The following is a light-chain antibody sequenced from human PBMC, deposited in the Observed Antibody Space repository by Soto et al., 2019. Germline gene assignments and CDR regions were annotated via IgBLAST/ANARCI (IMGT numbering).Light chain of an antibody. J-gene: IGKJ4*01. CDR2: DAS. Sequence: DIQMTQSPSTLSASVGDRVTITCRASQSISSWLAWYQQKPGKVPKLLIYDASSLESGVPSRFSGSGSGTEFTLTISSLQPDDFATYYCQQYNSYSGLTFGGGTKVEIK. CDR3: QQYNSYSGLT. CDR1: QSISSW. V-gene: IGKV1-5*01.